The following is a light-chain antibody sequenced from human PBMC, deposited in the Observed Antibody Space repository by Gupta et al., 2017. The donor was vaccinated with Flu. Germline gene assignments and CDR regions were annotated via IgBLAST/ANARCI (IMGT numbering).Light chain of an antibody. V-gene: IGLV2-14*03. Sequence: QSALTQPASVSGSPGQSITISCTGTSSDVGGHKYVSWYQQHPGKTPKLIIYDGTNRPSGVSDRFSASKSGNTASLTIFGRQAEDEADYYCSADRSDSTLVFGGGTKVTVL. CDR2: DGT. CDR1: SSDVGGHKY. J-gene: IGLJ3*02. CDR3: SADRSDSTLV.